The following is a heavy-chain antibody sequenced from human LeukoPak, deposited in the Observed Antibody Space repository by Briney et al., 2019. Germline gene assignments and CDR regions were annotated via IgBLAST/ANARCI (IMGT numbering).Heavy chain of an antibody. CDR1: GFTFSSYG. J-gene: IGHJ3*02. V-gene: IGHV3-23*01. CDR3: AKLKTAFTVKAAFDI. CDR2: ISGSGGST. D-gene: IGHD4-17*01. Sequence: GGSLRLSCAASGFTFSSYGMSWVRQAPGKGLEWVSAISGSGGSTYYADSVKGRFTISRDNSKNTLYLQMNSLRAEDTAVYYCAKLKTAFTVKAAFDIWGQGTMVTVSS.